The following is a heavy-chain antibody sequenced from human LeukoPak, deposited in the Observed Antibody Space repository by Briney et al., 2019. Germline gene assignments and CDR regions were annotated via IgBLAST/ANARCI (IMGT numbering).Heavy chain of an antibody. CDR1: GYTLTSYG. CDR2: ISAYNGNT. D-gene: IGHD3-10*01. V-gene: IGHV1-18*01. CDR3: ARVMVRGVDKYYYYYMDV. Sequence: ASVKVSCKASGYTLTSYGISWVRQAPGQGLEWMGWISAYNGNTNYAQKLRGRVTMTTDTSTSTAYMELRSLRSDDTAVYYCARVMVRGVDKYYYYYMDVWGKGTTVTISS. J-gene: IGHJ6*03.